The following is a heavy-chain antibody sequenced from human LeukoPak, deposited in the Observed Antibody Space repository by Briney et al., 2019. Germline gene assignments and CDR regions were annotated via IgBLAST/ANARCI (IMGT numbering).Heavy chain of an antibody. CDR1: GYTFTSYG. Sequence: ASVKVSCKDPGYTFTSYGISWVRQAPGQGLEWMGWISAYNGNTNYAQELQGRVTMTTDTSTSTAYMELRSLRSDDTAVYYCALSGSYVGGAFDIWGQGTMVTVSS. CDR2: ISAYNGNT. V-gene: IGHV1-18*01. CDR3: ALSGSYVGGAFDI. D-gene: IGHD1-26*01. J-gene: IGHJ3*02.